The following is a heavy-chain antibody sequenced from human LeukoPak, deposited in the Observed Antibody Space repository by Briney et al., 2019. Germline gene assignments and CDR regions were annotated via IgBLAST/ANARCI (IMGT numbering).Heavy chain of an antibody. CDR2: IYYSGSS. V-gene: IGHV4-34*01. Sequence: KPSETLSLTCAVYGGSFSGYYWSWIRQPPGKGLEWIGSIYYSGSSSYSPSLKSRVTISVDTPKNQFSLKLSSVTAADTALYHCARHLWVHSGSLQLDFWGQGTLVTVSS. D-gene: IGHD6-13*01. J-gene: IGHJ4*02. CDR3: ARHLWVHSGSLQLDF. CDR1: GGSFSGYY.